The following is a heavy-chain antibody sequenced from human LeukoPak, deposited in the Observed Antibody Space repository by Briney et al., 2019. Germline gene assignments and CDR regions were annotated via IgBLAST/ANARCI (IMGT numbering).Heavy chain of an antibody. CDR3: ARAGDYRFDY. CDR2: INTDGSRT. CDR1: GFTFSSYW. V-gene: IGHV3-74*01. Sequence: PSGGSLRLSCAASGFTFSSYWIHWVRQAPGKGLVWVSRINTDGSRTTYADSVKGRFTISRGNAKNTVYLQMNSLGAEDTAVYYCARAGDYRFDYWGQGTLVTVSS. D-gene: IGHD3-16*01. J-gene: IGHJ4*02.